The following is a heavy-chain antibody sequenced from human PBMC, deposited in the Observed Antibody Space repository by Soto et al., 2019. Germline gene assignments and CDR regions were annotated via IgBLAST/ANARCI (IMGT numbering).Heavy chain of an antibody. J-gene: IGHJ4*02. CDR2: IYSGGST. V-gene: IGHV3-66*01. CDR1: GFTFSTYA. D-gene: IGHD3-22*01. CDR3: ARGYYDSSSGYFDY. Sequence: GGSLRLSCAASGFTFSTYAMNWVRQAPGKGLEWVSVIYSGGSTSYADSVKGRFTISRDNSKNTLYLQMNSLRAEDTAVYYCARGYYDSSSGYFDYWSQGTLVTVSS.